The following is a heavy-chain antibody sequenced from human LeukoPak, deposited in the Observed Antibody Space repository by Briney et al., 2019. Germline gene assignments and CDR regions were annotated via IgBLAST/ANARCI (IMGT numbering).Heavy chain of an antibody. CDR1: GFTFSSYS. CDR2: ISASSGNI. D-gene: IGHD3-16*01. V-gene: IGHV3-48*01. J-gene: IGHJ3*01. CDR3: ARDYLWAFDF. Sequence: GGSLRLSCAASGFTFSSYSLNWVRQAPGKGLERVSYISASSGNIKYADSVKGRFTISRDNAKNSLYLQMNSLRAEDTAVYYCARDYLWAFDFWGQGTMVTVSS.